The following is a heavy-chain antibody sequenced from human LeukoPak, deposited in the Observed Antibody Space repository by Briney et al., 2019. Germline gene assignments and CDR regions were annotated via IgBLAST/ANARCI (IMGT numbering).Heavy chain of an antibody. D-gene: IGHD6-19*01. CDR2: IVVGSGNT. CDR1: GFTFTSSA. V-gene: IGHV1-58*02. J-gene: IGHJ4*02. Sequence: SVKVPCKASGFTFTSSAMQWVRQARGQRLEWIGWIVVGSGNTNYAQKFQERVTITRDMSTSTAYMELSSLRSEDTAVYYCAAGSGSGWAVDYWGQGTLVTVSS. CDR3: AAGSGSGWAVDY.